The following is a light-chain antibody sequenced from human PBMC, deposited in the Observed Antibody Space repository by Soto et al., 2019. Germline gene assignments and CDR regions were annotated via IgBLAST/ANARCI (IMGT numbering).Light chain of an antibody. J-gene: IGKJ2*01. CDR3: QQYGSSPYT. CDR1: QSVTSSY. V-gene: IGKV3-20*01. CDR2: GAS. Sequence: EIVLTQSPGTLSLSPGERATLSCRARQSVTSSYLAWDQRKPGQAPRLLIYGASSRATGIPDRFSGSGSGTDFTLTISRLEPEDFAVYYCQQYGSSPYTFGQGTKLEIK.